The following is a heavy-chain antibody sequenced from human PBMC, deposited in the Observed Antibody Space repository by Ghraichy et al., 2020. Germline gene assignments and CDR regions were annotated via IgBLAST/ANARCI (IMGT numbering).Heavy chain of an antibody. Sequence: GGSLRLSCTASGFTFGDYAMSWFRQAPGKGLEWVGFIRSKAYGGTTEYAASVKGRFTISRDDSKSIAYLQMNSLKTEDTAVYYCTRVVVAATDWFDPWGQGTLVTVSS. CDR3: TRVVVAATDWFDP. D-gene: IGHD2-15*01. J-gene: IGHJ5*02. V-gene: IGHV3-49*03. CDR1: GFTFGDYA. CDR2: IRSKAYGGTT.